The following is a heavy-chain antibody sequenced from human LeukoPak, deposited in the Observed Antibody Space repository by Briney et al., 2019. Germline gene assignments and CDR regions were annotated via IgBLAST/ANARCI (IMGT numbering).Heavy chain of an antibody. CDR3: ARDGFYSGYVY. V-gene: IGHV3-21*01. J-gene: IGHJ4*02. CDR2: ISSSSSYI. D-gene: IGHD5-12*01. Sequence: GGYLRLSCAASGFTFSSYSMNWVRQAPGKGLEWVSSISSSSSYIYYADSVKGRFTISRDNAKNSLYLQMNSLRAEDTAVYYCARDGFYSGYVYWGQGTLVTVSS. CDR1: GFTFSSYS.